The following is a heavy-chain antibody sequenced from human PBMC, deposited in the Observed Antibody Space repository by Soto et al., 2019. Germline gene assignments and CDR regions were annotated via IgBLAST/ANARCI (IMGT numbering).Heavy chain of an antibody. CDR2: ISAHNGNT. CDR1: GYTFTSYG. J-gene: IGHJ4*02. CDR3: ARGRYGDY. V-gene: IGHV1-18*01. D-gene: IGHD1-1*01. Sequence: QVHLVQSGAEVKKPGASVKVACKGSGYTFTSYGITWVRQAPGQGLEWMGWISAHNGNTDYAQKLQGRVTVTRDTSTSTAYMELRSLRSDDTAVYYCARGRYGDYWGQGALVTVSS.